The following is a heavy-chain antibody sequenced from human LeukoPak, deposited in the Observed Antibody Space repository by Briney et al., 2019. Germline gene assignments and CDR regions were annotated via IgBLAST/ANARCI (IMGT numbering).Heavy chain of an antibody. Sequence: PGGSLRLSCAASGFTFNNFGMHWVRQAPGKGLEWVSFIGYEGVHKYYADSVKGRFTISKDNSKATLYLQMNSLRPEDTAVYYCAKALHGGFSSHYWGQGTLVTVFS. CDR1: GFTFNNFG. V-gene: IGHV3-30*02. J-gene: IGHJ4*02. CDR3: AKALHGGFSSHY. CDR2: IGYEGVHK. D-gene: IGHD4-23*01.